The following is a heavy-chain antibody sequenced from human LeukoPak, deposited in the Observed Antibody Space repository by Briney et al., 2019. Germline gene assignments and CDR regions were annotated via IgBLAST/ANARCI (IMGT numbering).Heavy chain of an antibody. Sequence: SQTLSLTCAISGDTVSSNSAAWNWIRQSPSRGLEWLGRTYYRSKWYNDYAVSVKSRITINPDTSRNQFSLQLNSVTPEDTAVYYWARTPIAVGAHYFDYWGQGSLVTVSS. CDR2: TYYRSKWYN. J-gene: IGHJ4*02. CDR3: ARTPIAVGAHYFDY. CDR1: GDTVSSNSAA. D-gene: IGHD6-19*01. V-gene: IGHV6-1*01.